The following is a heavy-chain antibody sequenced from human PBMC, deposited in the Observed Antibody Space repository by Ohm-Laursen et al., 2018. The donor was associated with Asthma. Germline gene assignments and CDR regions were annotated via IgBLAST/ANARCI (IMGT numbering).Heavy chain of an antibody. CDR3: ARIGPEWELPGREYSLIH. V-gene: IGHV3-33*01. CDR2: IWYDGSNK. J-gene: IGHJ1*01. Sequence: SLRLSCSAPGFTFSSYGMHWVRQAPGKGLEWVAVIWYDGSNKYYADSVKGRFTISRDNSKNTLYLQMNSLRVDDTALYYCARIGPEWELPGREYSLIHWGQGTLVTVSS. D-gene: IGHD1-26*01. CDR1: GFTFSSYG.